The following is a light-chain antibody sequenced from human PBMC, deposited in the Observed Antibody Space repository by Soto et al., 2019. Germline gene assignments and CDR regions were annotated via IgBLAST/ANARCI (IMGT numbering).Light chain of an antibody. CDR2: DVS. CDR1: SSDVGGYNY. V-gene: IGLV2-14*01. CDR3: SSYTSSSPVV. J-gene: IGLJ2*01. Sequence: QSALTQPASVSGSPGQSITISCTGTSSDVGGYNYVSWYQQHPDKAPKLMIYDVSNRPSGVSNRFSGSKSGNTASLTISGLQAEDEADYYSSSYTSSSPVVFGGGTKLTVL.